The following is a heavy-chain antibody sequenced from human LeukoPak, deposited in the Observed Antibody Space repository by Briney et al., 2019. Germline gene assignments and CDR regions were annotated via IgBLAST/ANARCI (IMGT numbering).Heavy chain of an antibody. V-gene: IGHV3-20*01. Sequence: GGSLRLSCAASGFTFDDYGMSWVRQAPGKGLEWVSGTNWNGGNTGYADSVKGRFTISRDNAKNSLYLQMNSLRAEDTALYHCARGGISSSSIPYFDYWGQGTLVTVSS. J-gene: IGHJ4*02. CDR2: TNWNGGNT. CDR3: ARGGISSSSIPYFDY. CDR1: GFTFDDYG. D-gene: IGHD6-6*01.